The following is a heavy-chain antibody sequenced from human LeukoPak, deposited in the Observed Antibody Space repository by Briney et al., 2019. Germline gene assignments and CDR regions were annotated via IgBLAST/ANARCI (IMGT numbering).Heavy chain of an antibody. V-gene: IGHV3-30*14. J-gene: IGHJ4*02. CDR1: GFAFSTYT. CDR3: AREQGYTFSY. Sequence: PGRSLRLSCAASGFAFSTYTMHWVRQAPGKGPEWVSVISHDDTHKYYADAVAGRFTISRDNSKNTLYLQMNSLRAEDTAVYYCAREQGYTFSYWGQGTLVTVSS. D-gene: IGHD5-18*01. CDR2: ISHDDTHK.